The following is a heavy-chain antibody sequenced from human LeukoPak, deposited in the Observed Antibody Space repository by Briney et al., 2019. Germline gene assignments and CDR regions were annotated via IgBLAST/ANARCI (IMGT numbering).Heavy chain of an antibody. CDR3: AREAESGYYYVHSGGYDY. D-gene: IGHD3-22*01. Sequence: GASVKVSCKASGYTFTQYGISWVRQAPGQGLEWMGWISTYNRNTNYAQKFQGRVTMTTERSTSTAYMELRGLRSDDTAVYYCAREAESGYYYVHSGGYDYWGQGTLVTVSS. J-gene: IGHJ4*02. CDR2: ISTYNRNT. CDR1: GYTFTQYG. V-gene: IGHV1-18*01.